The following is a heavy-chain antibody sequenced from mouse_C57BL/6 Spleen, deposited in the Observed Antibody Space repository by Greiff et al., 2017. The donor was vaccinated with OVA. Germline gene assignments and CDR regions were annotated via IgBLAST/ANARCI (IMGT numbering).Heavy chain of an antibody. CDR2: IWSGGST. CDR1: GFSLTSYG. Sequence: QVQLKESGPGLVQPSQSLSITCTASGFSLTSYGVHWVRQSPGKGLEWLGVIWSGGSTDYNAAFMSRLSITKDNSKSNVFFKMNSLQADDTAIYYCAKNVDYDPYYAMDYWGQGTSVTVSS. D-gene: IGHD2-4*01. CDR3: AKNVDYDPYYAMDY. J-gene: IGHJ4*01. V-gene: IGHV2-5*01.